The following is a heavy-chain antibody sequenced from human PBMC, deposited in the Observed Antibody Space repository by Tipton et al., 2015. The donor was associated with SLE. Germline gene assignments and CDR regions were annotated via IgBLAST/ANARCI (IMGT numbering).Heavy chain of an antibody. V-gene: IGHV4-39*01. CDR1: GGSISSSSYY. Sequence: TLSLTCTVSGGSISSSSYYWGWIRQPPGKGLEWIGSIYYSGSTYYNPSLKSRVTISVDTSKNQFSLKLSSVTAADTAVYYCARGRSYSDYWGQGTLVTVSS. CDR2: IYYSGST. J-gene: IGHJ4*02. CDR3: ARGRSYSDY.